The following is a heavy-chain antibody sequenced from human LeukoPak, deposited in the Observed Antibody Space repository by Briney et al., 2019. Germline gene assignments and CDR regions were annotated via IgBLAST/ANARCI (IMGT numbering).Heavy chain of an antibody. J-gene: IGHJ4*02. CDR1: GFTVSSNY. CDR2: IYGSTSA. Sequence: GGSLRLSCAASGFTVSSNYINWVRQAPGKGLEWVSLIYGSTSADYADSVKGRFTISRDTSMNTVYLQMNSLRAEDTAVHYCARLNFGDDYWGQGTLVTVSS. V-gene: IGHV3-66*01. D-gene: IGHD4-17*01. CDR3: ARLNFGDDY.